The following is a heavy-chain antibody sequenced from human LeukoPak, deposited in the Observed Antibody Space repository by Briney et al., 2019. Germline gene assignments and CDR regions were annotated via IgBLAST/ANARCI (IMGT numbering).Heavy chain of an antibody. V-gene: IGHV4-4*02. CDR2: IYYGGST. CDR3: ARVGELLRGYGMDV. CDR1: GLIFTNAW. Sequence: GSLRLSCAASGLIFTNAWMNWVRQPPGKGLEWIGNIYYGGSTYYNPSLKSRVTMSVDTSKNQFSLKLSSVTAADTAVFYCARVGELLRGYGMDVWGQGTTVTVSS. J-gene: IGHJ6*02. D-gene: IGHD3-10*01.